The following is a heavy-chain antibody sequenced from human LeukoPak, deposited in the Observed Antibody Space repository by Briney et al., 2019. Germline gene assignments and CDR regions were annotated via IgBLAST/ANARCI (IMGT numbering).Heavy chain of an antibody. CDR1: GGSISSYY. Sequence: SETLSLTCTVSGGSISSYYWSWIRQPAGKGLEWIGRIYTSGSTNYNPSLKSRITMSVDTSKNQFSLKLSSVTAADTAVYYCARVPCSGGSCYLIDPWGQGTLVTVSS. CDR2: IYTSGST. D-gene: IGHD2-15*01. J-gene: IGHJ5*02. V-gene: IGHV4-4*07. CDR3: ARVPCSGGSCYLIDP.